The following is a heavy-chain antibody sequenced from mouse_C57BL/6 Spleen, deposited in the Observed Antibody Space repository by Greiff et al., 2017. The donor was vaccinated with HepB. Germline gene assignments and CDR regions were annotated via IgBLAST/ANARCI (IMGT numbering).Heavy chain of an antibody. D-gene: IGHD3-1*01. Sequence: DVMLVESGGGLVQPKGSLKLSCAASGFSFNTYAMNWVRQAPGKGLEWVARIRSKSNNYATYYDDSVKDRFTISRDDSESMLYLQMNNLKTEDTAMYYCVRHRATWYFDVWGTGTTVTVSS. J-gene: IGHJ1*03. V-gene: IGHV10-1*01. CDR3: VRHRATWYFDV. CDR1: GFSFNTYA. CDR2: IRSKSNNYAT.